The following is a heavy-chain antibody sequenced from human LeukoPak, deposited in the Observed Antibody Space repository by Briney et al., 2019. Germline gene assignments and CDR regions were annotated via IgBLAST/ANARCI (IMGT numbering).Heavy chain of an antibody. Sequence: GGSLRLSCAASGFTFSSYAMSWVRQAPGKGLEWGSAISGSGGSTYYADSVKGRFTISRDNSKNTLYLQMNSLRAEDTAVYYCARDRLLSSWGYYGMDVWGQGTTVTVSS. CDR1: GFTFSSYA. CDR3: ARDRLLSSWGYYGMDV. CDR2: ISGSGGST. J-gene: IGHJ6*02. D-gene: IGHD7-27*01. V-gene: IGHV3-23*01.